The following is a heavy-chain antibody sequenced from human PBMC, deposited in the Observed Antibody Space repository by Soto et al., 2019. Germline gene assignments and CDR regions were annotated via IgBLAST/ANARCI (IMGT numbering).Heavy chain of an antibody. J-gene: IGHJ6*02. CDR2: IIPIFGTA. V-gene: IGHV1-69*12. D-gene: IGHD3-22*01. Sequence: QVQLVQSGAEVKKPGSSVKVSCKASRGTFSSYAITWVRQAPGQGLEWMGGIIPIFGTADYAQKFQGRVTITADESTSTAYMELSSLRSEDTAVYYCGSRSGWNYYYGMDVWGQGTTVTVSS. CDR3: GSRSGWNYYYGMDV. CDR1: RGTFSSYA.